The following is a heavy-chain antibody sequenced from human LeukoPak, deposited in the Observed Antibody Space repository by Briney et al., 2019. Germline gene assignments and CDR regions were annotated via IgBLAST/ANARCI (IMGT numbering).Heavy chain of an antibody. Sequence: GGSLRLSCAASGFTFSSYWMSWVRQAPGQGLEWVANIKQDGSEKYYVDSVKGRFTISRDNAKNSLYLQMNSLRAEDTAVYYCARDPSYDFWSGYPYYYGMDVWGQGTTVTVSS. J-gene: IGHJ6*02. D-gene: IGHD3-3*01. CDR1: GFTFSSYW. CDR3: ARDPSYDFWSGYPYYYGMDV. V-gene: IGHV3-7*01. CDR2: IKQDGSEK.